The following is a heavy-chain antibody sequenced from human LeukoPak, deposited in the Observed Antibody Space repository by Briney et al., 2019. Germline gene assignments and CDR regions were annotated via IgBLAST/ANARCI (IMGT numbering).Heavy chain of an antibody. CDR2: IYYSGST. Sequence: SETLSLTCTVSGGSISSYYWSWIRQPPGKGLEWIGYIYYSGSTNYNPSLKSRVTISVDTSKNQFSLELSSVTAADTAVYYCARLGRWLQLDYWGQGTLVTVSS. CDR3: ARLGRWLQLDY. J-gene: IGHJ4*02. V-gene: IGHV4-59*08. CDR1: GGSISSYY. D-gene: IGHD5-24*01.